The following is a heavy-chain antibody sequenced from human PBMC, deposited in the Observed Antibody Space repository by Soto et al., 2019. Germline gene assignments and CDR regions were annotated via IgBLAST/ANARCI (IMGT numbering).Heavy chain of an antibody. CDR2: IIPIFGTA. D-gene: IGHD6-13*01. Sequence: VASVKVVCKGPGRTLRSYAISWVRQAPGQGLEWMGGIIPIFGTANYAQKFQGRVTITADESTSTAYMELSSLRSEDTAVYYCARDSMGIAAAGTTCWGQGTLVTVSS. CDR1: GRTLRSYA. CDR3: ARDSMGIAAAGTTC. V-gene: IGHV1-69*13. J-gene: IGHJ4*02.